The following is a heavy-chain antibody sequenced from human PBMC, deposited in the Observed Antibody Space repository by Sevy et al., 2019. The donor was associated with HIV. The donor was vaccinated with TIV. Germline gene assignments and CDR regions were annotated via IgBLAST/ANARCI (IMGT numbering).Heavy chain of an antibody. D-gene: IGHD4-17*01. J-gene: IGHJ4*02. CDR1: GFTISSSA. Sequence: GGSLRLSCAASGFTISSSAMSWVRQAPGKGLEWVSLISGTGTSTYYADSVKGRFAISKDKSKSTLYLQMNSLRAEDTAMYYCAHDLRGWTSVTRGIDYWGQGTLVTVSS. CDR3: AHDLRGWTSVTRGIDY. CDR2: ISGTGTST. V-gene: IGHV3-23*01.